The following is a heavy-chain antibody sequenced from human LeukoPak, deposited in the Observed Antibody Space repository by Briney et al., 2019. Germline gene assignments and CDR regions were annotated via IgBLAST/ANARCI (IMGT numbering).Heavy chain of an antibody. Sequence: GGSLRLSCAASGFTFDDYAMHWVRQAPGKGLEWVSGISWNSGSIGYADSVKGRFTISRDNAKNSLYLQMNSLRAEDTALYYCAKDTYGGNSGRFDYWGQGTLVTVSS. J-gene: IGHJ4*02. CDR3: AKDTYGGNSGRFDY. V-gene: IGHV3-9*01. CDR1: GFTFDDYA. CDR2: ISWNSGSI. D-gene: IGHD4-23*01.